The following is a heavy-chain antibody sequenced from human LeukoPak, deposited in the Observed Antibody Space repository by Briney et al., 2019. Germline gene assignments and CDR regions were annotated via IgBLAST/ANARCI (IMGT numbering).Heavy chain of an antibody. Sequence: ASVKVSCKASGYSFSDFYLNWVRQAPGQGLEWMGWINPYSDALIYAEKFQDRVTMTWDTSTATAYMELTRLTSDDTAVYYCATATVTHTHDPWGQGSLVTVSS. CDR3: ATATVTHTHDP. CDR1: GYSFSDFY. CDR2: INPYSDAL. J-gene: IGHJ5*02. D-gene: IGHD1-1*01. V-gene: IGHV1-2*02.